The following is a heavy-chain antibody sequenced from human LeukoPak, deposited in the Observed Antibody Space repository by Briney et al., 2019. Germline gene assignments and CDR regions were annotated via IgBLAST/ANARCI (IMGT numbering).Heavy chain of an antibody. V-gene: IGHV1-69*05. Sequence: VASVKVSCKASGGTFSSYAISWVRQAPGQGLEWMGGIIPIFGTANYAQKFQGRVTITTDESTSTAYMELSSLRSEDTAVYYCARGAVVRGTYYYMDVWGKGTTVTVSS. CDR3: ARGAVVRGTYYYMDV. CDR1: GGTFSSYA. D-gene: IGHD3-10*01. CDR2: IIPIFGTA. J-gene: IGHJ6*03.